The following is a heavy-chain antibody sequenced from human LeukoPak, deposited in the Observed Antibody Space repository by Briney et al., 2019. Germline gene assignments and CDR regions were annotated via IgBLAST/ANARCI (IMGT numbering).Heavy chain of an antibody. CDR1: GFTFSNAW. Sequence: GGSLRLSCAASGFTFSNAWMSWVRQAPGKGLEWVGRIKSKTDGETTDYAAPVKGRFTISRDDSKNTLYLQMNSLKTEDTAVYYCTTDLDSSGYYPYYFDYWGQGTLVTVSS. CDR2: IKSKTDGETT. D-gene: IGHD3-22*01. V-gene: IGHV3-15*01. J-gene: IGHJ4*02. CDR3: TTDLDSSGYYPYYFDY.